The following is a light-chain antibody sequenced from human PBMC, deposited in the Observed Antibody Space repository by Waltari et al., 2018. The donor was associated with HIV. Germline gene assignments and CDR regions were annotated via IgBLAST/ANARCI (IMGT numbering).Light chain of an antibody. Sequence: NFMLAQPHPVSGSPGTTVTMSCTRSSGSIASNFVQWYRQRPDSSPTIVIYEDNQRPSGVPDRFSGSIDSSSNSASLTISGLKTEDEADYYCQSYDSSNQWVFGGGTKLTVL. J-gene: IGLJ3*02. CDR1: SGSIASNF. CDR3: QSYDSSNQWV. CDR2: EDN. V-gene: IGLV6-57*01.